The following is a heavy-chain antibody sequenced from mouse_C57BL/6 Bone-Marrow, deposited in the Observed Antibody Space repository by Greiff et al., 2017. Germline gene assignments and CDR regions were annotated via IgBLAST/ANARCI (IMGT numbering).Heavy chain of an antibody. Sequence: DVHLVESGAELVRPGASVKLSCTASGFNIKDDYMHWVKQRPEQGLEWIGWIDPENGDTEYASKFQGKATITADTSSNPAYLQLSSLTSEDTAVYYCTGSQAWFAYWGQGTLVTVSA. V-gene: IGHV14-4*01. CDR1: GFNIKDDY. D-gene: IGHD1-1*01. CDR3: TGSQAWFAY. J-gene: IGHJ3*01. CDR2: IDPENGDT.